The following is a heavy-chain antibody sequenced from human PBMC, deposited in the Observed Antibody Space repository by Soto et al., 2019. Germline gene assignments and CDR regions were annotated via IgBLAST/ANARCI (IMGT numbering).Heavy chain of an antibody. Sequence: EVQLVQSGAEVKQPGESLRISCKASGYSFTTCWIAWVRQMPGKGLEWMGRIDPSDSYSNYNPSFHGHVIMSVDKSTSTAFLQWSSLKASDSAMYYCARPLGGDSSGHYSSYYALDVWGQGTTVTVSS. CDR3: ARPLGGDSSGHYSSYYALDV. CDR2: IDPSDSYS. D-gene: IGHD3-22*01. J-gene: IGHJ6*02. CDR1: GYSFTTCW. V-gene: IGHV5-10-1*03.